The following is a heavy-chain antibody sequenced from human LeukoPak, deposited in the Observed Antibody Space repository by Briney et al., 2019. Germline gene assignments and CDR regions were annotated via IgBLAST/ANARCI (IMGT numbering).Heavy chain of an antibody. Sequence: SVKVSCKASGGTFSSYAISWVRQAPGQGLEWMGRIIPIFGIANYAQKSQGRVTITADKSTSTAYMELSSLRSEDTAVYYCARVQVEGGYQRSIAAAGEGWFDPWGQGTLVTVSS. J-gene: IGHJ5*02. CDR2: IIPIFGIA. CDR1: GGTFSSYA. V-gene: IGHV1-69*04. CDR3: ARVQVEGGYQRSIAAAGEGWFDP. D-gene: IGHD6-13*01.